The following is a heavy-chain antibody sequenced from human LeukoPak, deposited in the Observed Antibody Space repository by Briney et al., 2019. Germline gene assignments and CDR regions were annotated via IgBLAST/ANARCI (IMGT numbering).Heavy chain of an antibody. Sequence: GGSLRLSCAASGFTVSSNYMSWVRQAPGKGLEWVANIKQDGSEKYYVDSVKGRFTISRDNAKNSLYLQMNSLRAEDTAVYYCARDRYDFWSGYPAALSDYWGQGTLVTVSS. CDR1: GFTVSSNY. CDR2: IKQDGSEK. CDR3: ARDRYDFWSGYPAALSDY. V-gene: IGHV3-7*01. D-gene: IGHD3-3*01. J-gene: IGHJ4*02.